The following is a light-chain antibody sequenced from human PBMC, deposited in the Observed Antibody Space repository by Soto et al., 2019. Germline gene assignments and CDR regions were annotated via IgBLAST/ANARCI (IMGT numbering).Light chain of an antibody. V-gene: IGKV1-5*03. CDR2: KAS. Sequence: DIQMTQSPSTLSASVGDRVTITCRASQSISTWLAWYQQKPGKAPKLLIYKASSLRNGVPSSFSGSGSGTEFTLTIYSLQPDDFASYYCQQYNGYPHTFGQGTKLEIK. CDR1: QSISTW. CDR3: QQYNGYPHT. J-gene: IGKJ2*01.